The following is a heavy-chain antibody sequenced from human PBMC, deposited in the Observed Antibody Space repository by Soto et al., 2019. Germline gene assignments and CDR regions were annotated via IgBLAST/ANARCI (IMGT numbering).Heavy chain of an antibody. Sequence: PGGSLRLSCAASGFTFSNYDMHRVRQATGKGLEWVSAIGTAGDTYYPGSVKGRFTISRENAKHSLYLQMNSLRGVDTGVYYCARERRGIAAAGTQYYCDYDGMDVWVQGTTVTVSS. V-gene: IGHV3-13*01. CDR2: IGTAGDT. D-gene: IGHD6-13*01. J-gene: IGHJ6*02. CDR1: GFTFSNYD. CDR3: ARERRGIAAAGTQYYCDYDGMDV.